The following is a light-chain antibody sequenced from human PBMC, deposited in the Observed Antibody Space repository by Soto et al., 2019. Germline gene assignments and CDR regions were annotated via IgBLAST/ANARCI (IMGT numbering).Light chain of an antibody. CDR2: DVS. J-gene: IGLJ2*01. Sequence: QSALTQPRSVSGSPGQSVTISCTGTSSDVGGYNSVSWYQQHPGKVPKLMIYDVSKRPSGVPDRFSASKSGNTASLTISGLQAEDEADYYCCSYAGSYTLVFGGGTKVNVL. V-gene: IGLV2-11*01. CDR3: CSYAGSYTLV. CDR1: SSDVGGYNS.